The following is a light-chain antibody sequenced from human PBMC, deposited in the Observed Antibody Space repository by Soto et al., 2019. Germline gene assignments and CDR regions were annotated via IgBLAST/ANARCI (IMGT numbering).Light chain of an antibody. CDR2: TAS. V-gene: IGKV1-39*01. CDR1: QNINTY. CDR3: QQTSAAPFT. Sequence: DIQMTQSPSSLSASVGDRVTITCRASQNINTYLNWYQQRPGQAPQLLIFTASSFQGGVPARFSASGSRTDFTLTISSLQPDDCATYYCQQTSAAPFTFGPGTKVDIK. J-gene: IGKJ3*01.